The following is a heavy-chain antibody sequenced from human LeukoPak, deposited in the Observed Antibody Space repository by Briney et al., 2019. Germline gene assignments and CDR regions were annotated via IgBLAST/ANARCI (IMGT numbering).Heavy chain of an antibody. V-gene: IGHV3-21*01. J-gene: IGHJ4*02. D-gene: IGHD3-9*01. CDR1: GFTFSGYC. CDR2: ISTSSSYI. CDR3: VRVAYDVLTGYENYYDY. Sequence: GGSLRLSCAASGFTFSGYCMNWVRQAPGKGLEWVSSISTSSSYIYYTDSVRGRFTISRDNAKNSLYLQMNSLSAEDTAVYYCVRVAYDVLTGYENYYDYWGQGTLVTVSS.